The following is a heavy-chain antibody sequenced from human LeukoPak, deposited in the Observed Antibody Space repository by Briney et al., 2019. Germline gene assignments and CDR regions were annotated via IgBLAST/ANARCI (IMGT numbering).Heavy chain of an antibody. Sequence: GGSLRLSCAASGFTFSSYAMHWVRQAPGKGLEWVAVISYDGSNKYYADSVKGRFTISRDNSKNTLYLQMNRLRAEDTAVYYCARAWQQLVKAPFDYWGQGTLVTVSS. CDR3: ARAWQQLVKAPFDY. V-gene: IGHV3-30-3*01. CDR1: GFTFSSYA. D-gene: IGHD6-13*01. J-gene: IGHJ4*02. CDR2: ISYDGSNK.